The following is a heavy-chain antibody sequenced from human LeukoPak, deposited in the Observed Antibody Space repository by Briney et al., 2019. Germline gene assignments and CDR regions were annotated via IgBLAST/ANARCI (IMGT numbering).Heavy chain of an antibody. CDR3: ARDGVQEWELPDIDY. CDR2: IKQDGSEK. V-gene: IGHV3-7*01. D-gene: IGHD1-26*01. Sequence: PGGSLRLSCAASGFTFSSYWMSWVRQAPGKGLEWVANIKQDGSEKYYVDSVKGRFTISRDNAKNSLYLRMNSLRAEDTAVYYCARDGVQEWELPDIDYWGQGTLVTVSS. J-gene: IGHJ4*02. CDR1: GFTFSSYW.